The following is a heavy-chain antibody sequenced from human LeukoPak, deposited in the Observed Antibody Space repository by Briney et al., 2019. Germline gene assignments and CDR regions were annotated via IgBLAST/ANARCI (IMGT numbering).Heavy chain of an antibody. J-gene: IGHJ6*03. CDR1: AGSISSSSYY. Sequence: SETLSLTCTASAGSISSSSYYWGWIRQPPGKGLEWIGSIYYSGSTYYNPSLKSRVTISVDTSKNQFSLKLSSVTAADTAVYYCALKALTTSGAETTEYYYYYYMDVWGKGTTVTVSS. V-gene: IGHV4-39*01. CDR2: IYYSGST. CDR3: ALKALTTSGAETTEYYYYYYMDV. D-gene: IGHD4/OR15-4a*01.